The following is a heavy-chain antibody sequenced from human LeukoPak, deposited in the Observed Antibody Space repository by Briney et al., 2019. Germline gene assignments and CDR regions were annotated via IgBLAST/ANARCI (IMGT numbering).Heavy chain of an antibody. J-gene: IGHJ4*02. D-gene: IGHD5-18*01. CDR2: ISGSGGST. CDR1: GFTFSSYA. CDR3: ARIPRYRASYFDY. Sequence: GGSLRLSCAASGFTFSSYAMSWVRQAPGKGLEWVSAISGSGGSTYYADSVKGRFTISRDNSKNTLYLQMNSLRAEGTAVYYCARIPRYRASYFDYWGQGTLVTVSS. V-gene: IGHV3-23*01.